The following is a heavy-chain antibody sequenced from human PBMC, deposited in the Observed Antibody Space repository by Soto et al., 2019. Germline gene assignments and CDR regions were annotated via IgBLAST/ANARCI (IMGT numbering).Heavy chain of an antibody. CDR3: ARGVSKMSPAYNQRPPYYFAY. J-gene: IGHJ4*02. Sequence: SETLSLTCTVSGGSISGGSYFWSWIRQHPGKGLEWIGYIQYSGNTYYNPSLKSRVAISVDTSKNQFSLSLRSVTAADTAVFYCARGVSKMSPAYNQRPPYYFAYWGQGTLVTVSS. D-gene: IGHD1-1*01. V-gene: IGHV4-31*03. CDR1: GGSISGGSYF. CDR2: IQYSGNT.